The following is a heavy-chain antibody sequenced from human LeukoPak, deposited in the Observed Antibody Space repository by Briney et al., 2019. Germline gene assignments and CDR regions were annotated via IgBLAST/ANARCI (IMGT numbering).Heavy chain of an antibody. D-gene: IGHD5-12*01. Sequence: PGGSLRLSCAASGFTFSSYGMHWVRQAPGKGLEWVAVIWYDGSNKYYADSVKGRFTISRDNAKNSLYLQMNSLRAEDTAVYYCASIRRDGYPDYWGQGTLVTVSS. CDR3: ASIRRDGYPDY. CDR1: GFTFSSYG. V-gene: IGHV3-33*03. CDR2: IWYDGSNK. J-gene: IGHJ4*02.